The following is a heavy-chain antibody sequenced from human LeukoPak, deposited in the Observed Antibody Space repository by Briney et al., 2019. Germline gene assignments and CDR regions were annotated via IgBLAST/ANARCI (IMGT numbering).Heavy chain of an antibody. V-gene: IGHV3-23*01. Sequence: SGGTLRLSCSASGFTFSTYGMSWVRQAPGKGLEWVSAISGSGGSTYYADSVKGRFTISRDNSKNTLYLQMNSLRAEDTAVYYCAKDWVRFLEWLAADYWGQGTLVTVSS. D-gene: IGHD3-3*01. J-gene: IGHJ4*02. CDR1: GFTFSTYG. CDR2: ISGSGGST. CDR3: AKDWVRFLEWLAADY.